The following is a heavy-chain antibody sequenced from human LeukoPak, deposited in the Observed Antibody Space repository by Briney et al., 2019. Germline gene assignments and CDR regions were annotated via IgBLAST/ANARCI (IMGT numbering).Heavy chain of an antibody. V-gene: IGHV3-7*01. CDR1: GFTFSSYW. D-gene: IGHD2-15*01. CDR2: IKQDGSEK. J-gene: IGHJ4*02. Sequence: GGSLRLSCAASGFTFSSYWMSWVRQAPGEGLEWVANIKQDGSEKYYVDSVKGRFTISRDNAKNSLYLQMNSLRAEDTAVYYCARGPGYCSGGSCYSKVFDYWGQGTLVTVSS. CDR3: ARGPGYCSGGSCYSKVFDY.